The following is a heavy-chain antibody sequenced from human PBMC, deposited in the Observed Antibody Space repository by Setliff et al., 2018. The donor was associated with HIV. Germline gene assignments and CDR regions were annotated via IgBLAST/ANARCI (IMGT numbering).Heavy chain of an antibody. CDR3: AKDSRRYLEWLTGSYWYFDF. CDR2: ISYEGTNK. CDR1: GFTFSSYG. V-gene: IGHV3-30*18. Sequence: GGSLRLSCAASGFTFSSYGMHWVRQPPGKGLEWVAAISYEGTNKYYADSVKGRFTISRDNSKNTLYLQMNSLRAEDTAVYYCAKDSRRYLEWLTGSYWYFDFWGRGTLVTVSS. D-gene: IGHD3-3*01. J-gene: IGHJ2*01.